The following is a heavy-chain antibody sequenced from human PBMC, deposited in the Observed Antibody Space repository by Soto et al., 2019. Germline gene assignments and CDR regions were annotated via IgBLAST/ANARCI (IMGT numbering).Heavy chain of an antibody. CDR3: ARSSVHIAAAGRLDL. J-gene: IGHJ5*02. CDR1: GFAFRSHA. CDR2: ISSDGATK. Sequence: GGSLRLSCTASGFAFRSHAMQWVRQSPGKGLEWVAVISSDGATKYVADSLKGRFTISRDNFESTMSLQMNNLRPEDTALYYCARSSVHIAAAGRLDLWGPGTLVTVSS. D-gene: IGHD6-13*01. V-gene: IGHV3-30*14.